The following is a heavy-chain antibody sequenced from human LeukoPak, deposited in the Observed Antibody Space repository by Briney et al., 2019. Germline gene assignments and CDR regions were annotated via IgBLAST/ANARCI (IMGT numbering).Heavy chain of an antibody. CDR3: ARDLHINAVTPGSTGLDS. J-gene: IGHJ3*01. Sequence: GGSLRLSCEAYGFTFDDHGMSWVRQAPGKGLEWVAGINWNGGRTGYAESLKGRFTISRDNAKSSLFLQMDSLRAEDTALYYCARDLHINAVTPGSTGLDSWGQGTMVTVSS. CDR1: GFTFDDHG. D-gene: IGHD4-23*01. V-gene: IGHV3-20*04. CDR2: INWNGGRT.